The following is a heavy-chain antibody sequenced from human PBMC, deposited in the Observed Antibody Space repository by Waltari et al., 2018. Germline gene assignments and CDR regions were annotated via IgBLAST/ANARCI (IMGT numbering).Heavy chain of an antibody. CDR2: IYYSGST. Sequence: QVQLQESGPGLVKPSQTLSLTCTVSGGSISSGDYYWSWIRQPPGKGLEWIGYIYYSGSTYYNPARKSRVTISVDTSKNQFSLKLSSVTAADTAVYYCARGCSSTSCYGYMDVWGKGTTVTVSS. CDR3: ARGCSSTSCYGYMDV. V-gene: IGHV4-30-4*08. D-gene: IGHD2-2*01. CDR1: GGSISSGDYY. J-gene: IGHJ6*03.